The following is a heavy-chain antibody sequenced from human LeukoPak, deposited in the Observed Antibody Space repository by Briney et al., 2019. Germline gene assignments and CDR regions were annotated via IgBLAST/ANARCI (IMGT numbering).Heavy chain of an antibody. CDR2: INHSGST. D-gene: IGHD2-2*01. V-gene: IGHV4-34*01. CDR3: ARGLGYCSSTSCLNWFDP. J-gene: IGHJ5*02. CDR1: GGSFSSYY. Sequence: KPSETLSLTCAVYGGSFSSYYWSWIRQPPGKGLEWIGEINHSGSTNYNPSLKSRVTISVDTSKNQFSLKLSSVTAADTAVYYCARGLGYCSSTSCLNWFDPWGQGTLVTVSS.